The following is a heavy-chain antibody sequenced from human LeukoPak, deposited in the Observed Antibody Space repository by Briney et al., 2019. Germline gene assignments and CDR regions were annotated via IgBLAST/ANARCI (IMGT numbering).Heavy chain of an antibody. CDR1: GDTFSSYA. V-gene: IGHV1-69*13. CDR3: ARASPPIYYDSSGYPLYYFDY. J-gene: IGHJ4*02. D-gene: IGHD3-22*01. Sequence: SVKVSCKASGDTFSSYAISWVRQAPGQGLEWMGGIIPIFGTANYAQKFQGRVTITADESTSTAYMELSRLRSEDTAVYYCARASPPIYYDSSGYPLYYFDYWGQGTLVTVSS. CDR2: IIPIFGTA.